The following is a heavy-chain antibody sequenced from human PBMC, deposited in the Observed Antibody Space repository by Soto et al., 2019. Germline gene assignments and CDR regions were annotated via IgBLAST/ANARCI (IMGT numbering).Heavy chain of an antibody. Sequence: PGGSLRLSCAASGFTFSDYPMHWVRQAPGKGLEWVAVISYDGRVKYYVDSVKGRFTISRDDSKNTLYLQMNSLRVDDTAVYYCARDFIVGAPDYFDYWGQGP. V-gene: IGHV3-30*04. CDR2: ISYDGRVK. CDR3: ARDFIVGAPDYFDY. D-gene: IGHD1-26*01. J-gene: IGHJ4*02. CDR1: GFTFSDYP.